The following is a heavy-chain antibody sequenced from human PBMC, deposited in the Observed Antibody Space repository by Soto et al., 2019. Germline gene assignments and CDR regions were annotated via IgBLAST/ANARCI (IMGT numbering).Heavy chain of an antibody. D-gene: IGHD6-19*01. CDR2: ISGNGDAT. Sequence: GESLKISCAASGFTFSNYAMSWVRQAPGKGLEWVSAISGNGDATYYADSVKGRVAISRDNSKNTLFLQMNSLRAEDTAVYYCAIPSGLTVTGPDYWGQGTLVTVSS. CDR3: AIPSGLTVTGPDY. J-gene: IGHJ4*02. V-gene: IGHV3-23*01. CDR1: GFTFSNYA.